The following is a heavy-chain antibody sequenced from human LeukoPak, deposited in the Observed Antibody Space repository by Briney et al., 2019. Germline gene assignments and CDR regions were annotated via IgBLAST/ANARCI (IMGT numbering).Heavy chain of an antibody. CDR2: INPSGSN. J-gene: IGHJ4*02. Sequence: PPETLSLTCAVYGGSFSGYYSSWIRQPPGKGLEWIGEINPSGSNNYNTSLKTRSPISVETSKKQFSLKLSSVTVADTAVYYCASYRLRYLSFFDYWGQGTLVTVSS. V-gene: IGHV4-34*01. CDR3: ASYRLRYLSFFDY. CDR1: GGSFSGYY. D-gene: IGHD5-12*01.